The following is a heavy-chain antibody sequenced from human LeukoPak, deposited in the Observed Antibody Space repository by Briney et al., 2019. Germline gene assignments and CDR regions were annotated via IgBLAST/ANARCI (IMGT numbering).Heavy chain of an antibody. V-gene: IGHV4-34*01. Sequence: SETLSLTCVVYGGSFSGYYWSWIRQPPGKGLEWIGEINHSGSTNYNPSLKSRVTISVDTSKNQFSLKLSSVTAADTAVYYCARGHYYDSSGYYGYWGQGTLVTVSS. CDR2: INHSGST. D-gene: IGHD3-22*01. CDR1: GGSFSGYY. CDR3: ARGHYYDSSGYYGY. J-gene: IGHJ4*02.